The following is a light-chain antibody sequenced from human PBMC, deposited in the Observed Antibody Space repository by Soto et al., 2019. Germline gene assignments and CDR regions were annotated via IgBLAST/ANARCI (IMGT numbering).Light chain of an antibody. V-gene: IGLV1-47*01. Sequence: QSVLTQPPSASGTPGQRVTISCSGSSSNIGSNYVYWYQQFPGTAPKLLIYRNNQRPSGVPDRFSGSKSGTSASLAITGLQAEDEADYYCQSYDSSLSGFYVFGTGTKLTVL. CDR2: RNN. CDR3: QSYDSSLSGFYV. J-gene: IGLJ1*01. CDR1: SSNIGSNY.